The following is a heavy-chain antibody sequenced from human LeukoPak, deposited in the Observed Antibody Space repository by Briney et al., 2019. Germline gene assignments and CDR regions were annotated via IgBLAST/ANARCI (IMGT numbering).Heavy chain of an antibody. CDR1: GFIFNNYA. Sequence: GGSLRLSCAASGFIFNNYAMSWVRQAPGKGLEWVSAISESGGETYHADSVKGRFTISRDTSKSTLYLQMNNLRAEDTATYYCAKDYYDSSGSRYTHWGQGTLVTVSS. D-gene: IGHD3-22*01. CDR2: ISESGGET. J-gene: IGHJ4*02. V-gene: IGHV3-23*01. CDR3: AKDYYDSSGSRYTH.